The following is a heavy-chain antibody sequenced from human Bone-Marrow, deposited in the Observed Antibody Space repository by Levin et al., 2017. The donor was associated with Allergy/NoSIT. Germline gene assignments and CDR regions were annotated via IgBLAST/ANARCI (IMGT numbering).Heavy chain of an antibody. CDR2: ISYDGSNK. D-gene: IGHD3-3*01. CDR1: GFTFSSYG. Sequence: GGSLRLSCAASGFTFSSYGMHWVRQAPGKGLEWVAVISYDGSNKYYADSVKGRFTISRDNSKNTLYLQMNSLRAEDTAVYYCAKIGVGDYDFWSGYYTGYYGMDGWGQGTTVTVSS. V-gene: IGHV3-30*18. J-gene: IGHJ6*02. CDR3: AKIGVGDYDFWSGYYTGYYGMDG.